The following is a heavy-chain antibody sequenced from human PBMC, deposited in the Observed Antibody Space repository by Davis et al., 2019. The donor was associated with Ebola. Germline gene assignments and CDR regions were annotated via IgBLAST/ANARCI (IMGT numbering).Heavy chain of an antibody. CDR3: ARDVAVAGSAFDY. CDR2: INHSGST. Sequence: MPSETLSLTCTVSGGSISGYYWSWIRQPPGKGLEWIGEINHSGSTNYNPSLKSRVTISVDTSKNQFSLKLSSVTAADTAVYYCARDVAVAGSAFDYWGQGTLVTVSS. CDR1: GGSISGYY. J-gene: IGHJ4*02. V-gene: IGHV4-34*01. D-gene: IGHD6-19*01.